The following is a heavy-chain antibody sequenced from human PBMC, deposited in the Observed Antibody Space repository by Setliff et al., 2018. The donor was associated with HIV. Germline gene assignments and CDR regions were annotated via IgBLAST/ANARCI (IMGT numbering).Heavy chain of an antibody. D-gene: IGHD6-6*01. V-gene: IGHV1-46*01. J-gene: IGHJ4*02. CDR2: INPSGGST. CDR1: GYTFTSYY. Sequence: GASVKVSCKASGYTFTSYYMHWVRQAPGQGPEWMGIINPSGGSTSYAQKFQGRVTMTRDTSTSTVYMELSSLRSEDTAVYYCARDRGGAAREYYFDYWGQGTLVTVSS. CDR3: ARDRGGAAREYYFDY.